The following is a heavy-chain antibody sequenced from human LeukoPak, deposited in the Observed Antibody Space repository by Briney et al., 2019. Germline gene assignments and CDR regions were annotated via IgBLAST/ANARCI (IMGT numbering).Heavy chain of an antibody. CDR1: GGSIRSSYYY. Sequence: PSETLSLTCTVSGGSIRSSYYYWGWIRQPPGKGLEWIGSIYDSGSTYYNPSLKSRVTISVDTSKNQFSLKLNSVTAADTAVYYCARGTVGLWGQGTMVTVSS. D-gene: IGHD2-15*01. J-gene: IGHJ3*01. CDR2: IYDSGST. CDR3: ARGTVGL. V-gene: IGHV4-39*01.